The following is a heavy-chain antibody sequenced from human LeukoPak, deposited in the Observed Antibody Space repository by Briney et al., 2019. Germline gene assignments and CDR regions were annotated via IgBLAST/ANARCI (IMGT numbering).Heavy chain of an antibody. J-gene: IGHJ4*02. CDR2: IYSGGDT. D-gene: IGHD2-15*01. CDR3: AGGWLLH. CDR1: EFIVNSNY. V-gene: IGHV3-66*01. Sequence: GESLRLSCAVSEFIVNSNYMNWVRQAPGKGLEWVSVIYSGGDTYYADSVRGRFTISRDNSKNTVYLQMNSLRDEDTAVYYCAGGWLLHWGQGTLVTVSS.